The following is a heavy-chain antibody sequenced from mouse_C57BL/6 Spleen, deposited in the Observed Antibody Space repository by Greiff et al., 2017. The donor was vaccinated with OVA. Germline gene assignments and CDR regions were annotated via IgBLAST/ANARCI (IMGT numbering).Heavy chain of an antibody. CDR3: ARYLGGNYDYYAMDY. Sequence: EVKLEESGPGLAKPSQTLSLTCSVTGYSITSDYWNWIRKFPGNKLEYMGYISYSGSTYYNPSLKSRISITRDTSKNQYYLQLNSVTTEDTATYYCARYLGGNYDYYAMDYWGQGTSVTVSS. D-gene: IGHD2-1*01. J-gene: IGHJ4*01. V-gene: IGHV3-8*01. CDR2: ISYSGST. CDR1: GYSITSDY.